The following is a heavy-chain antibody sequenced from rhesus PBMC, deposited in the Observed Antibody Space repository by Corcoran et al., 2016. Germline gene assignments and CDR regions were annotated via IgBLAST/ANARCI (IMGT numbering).Heavy chain of an antibody. Sequence: QLQLQESGPGLVKPSETLSVTCAVSGGSISSSYWSWIRQAPGKGLEWIGYIYGSGSSTNYNPSLKSRVTLSVDTSKNQLSLKLSSVTAADTAVHYCAACIAAAGTAAFDYWGQGVLVTVSS. D-gene: IGHD6-25*01. CDR3: AACIAAAGTAAFDY. J-gene: IGHJ4*01. CDR1: GGSISSSY. CDR2: IYGSGSST. V-gene: IGHV4-169*01.